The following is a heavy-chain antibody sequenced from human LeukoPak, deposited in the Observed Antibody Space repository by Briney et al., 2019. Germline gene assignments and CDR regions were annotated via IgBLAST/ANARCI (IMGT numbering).Heavy chain of an antibody. V-gene: IGHV3-43*02. D-gene: IGHD4-17*01. Sequence: GGSLRLSCATSGFTFDDYAMHWVRQAPGKGLEWVSLISGDGGSTYYADSVKGRFTISRDNSKNSLYLQMNSLRTEDTALHYCAKDGEDYGDYFNPFDYWGQGTLVTVSS. J-gene: IGHJ4*02. CDR2: ISGDGGST. CDR1: GFTFDDYA. CDR3: AKDGEDYGDYFNPFDY.